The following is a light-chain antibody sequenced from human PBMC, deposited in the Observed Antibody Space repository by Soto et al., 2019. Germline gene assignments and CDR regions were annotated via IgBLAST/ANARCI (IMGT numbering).Light chain of an antibody. CDR3: QQYNNCPPT. CDR2: GAS. J-gene: IGKJ2*01. Sequence: EIEMTQSPSTLSASPGERATLSCRASQSIISSLAWYQQKPGQAPRLLIYGASILATGVPARFSGSGSGTEFTLTISSLQSEDFALYYCQQYNNCPPTFGQGTKLEIK. V-gene: IGKV3-15*01. CDR1: QSIISS.